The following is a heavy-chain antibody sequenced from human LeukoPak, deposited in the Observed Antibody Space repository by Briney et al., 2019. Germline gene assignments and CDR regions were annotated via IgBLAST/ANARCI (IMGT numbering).Heavy chain of an antibody. Sequence: AASVKVSCKASGYTFTGYYMHWVRQAPGQGLEWMGWINPNSGGTNYAQKFQGRVTMTRDTSISTAYMELSRLRSDDTAVYYCARLYYDSSGYYSSPDDYWGQGTLVTVPS. CDR1: GYTFTGYY. J-gene: IGHJ4*02. CDR2: INPNSGGT. D-gene: IGHD3-22*01. V-gene: IGHV1-2*02. CDR3: ARLYYDSSGYYSSPDDY.